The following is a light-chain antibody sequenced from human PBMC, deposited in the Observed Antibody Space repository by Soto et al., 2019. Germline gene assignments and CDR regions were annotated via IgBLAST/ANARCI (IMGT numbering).Light chain of an antibody. CDR1: ESIGRS. CDR3: LQRSDWRT. J-gene: IGKJ1*01. CDR2: DAS. Sequence: IVLTQSPVSLSLSPVERATLSCRASESIGRSLAWYQQRPGQAPRLLIYDASNRATGIPARFSGSGSGTDFTLTISRLEPEGFAVYYCLQRSDWRTFGRGTKVDIK. V-gene: IGKV3-11*01.